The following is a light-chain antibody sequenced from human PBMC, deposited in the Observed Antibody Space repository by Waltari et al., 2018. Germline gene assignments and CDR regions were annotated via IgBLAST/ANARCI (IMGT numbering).Light chain of an antibody. CDR2: VNSEGRH. J-gene: IGLJ3*02. V-gene: IGLV4-69*01. CDR3: QTGGHGTWV. Sequence: QLVVTQSPSASAPLGASVQLTCTLSSGHSSNIVAWLQQRPGKGPRYLMKVNSEGRHTKGTXXXXXXXXXSSGAERXLTISSLQSDDEADYXCQTGGHGTWVFGGGTTLTVL. CDR1: SGHSSNI.